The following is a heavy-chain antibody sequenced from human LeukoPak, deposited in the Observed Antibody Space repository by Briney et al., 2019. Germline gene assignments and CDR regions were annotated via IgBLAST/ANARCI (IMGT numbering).Heavy chain of an antibody. Sequence: PGRSLRLSCAASGFTFSSYAMSWVRQDPGKGLEWVSAISGSGGSTYYADSVKGRFTISRDNAKNSLYLQMNSLRAEDTAVYYCARGYDILTGYYNYYYGMDVWGQGTTVTVSS. CDR1: GFTFSSYA. CDR2: ISGSGGST. D-gene: IGHD3-9*01. CDR3: ARGYDILTGYYNYYYGMDV. V-gene: IGHV3-23*01. J-gene: IGHJ6*02.